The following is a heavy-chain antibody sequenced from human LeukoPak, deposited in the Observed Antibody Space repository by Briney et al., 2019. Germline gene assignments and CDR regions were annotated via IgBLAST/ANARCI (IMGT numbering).Heavy chain of an antibody. CDR2: IIPIFGTA. V-gene: IGHV1-69*05. Sequence: SVKVSCKASGGTFSSYAISWVRQAPGQGLEWMGGIIPIFGTANYAQRFQGRVTITTDESTSTAYMELSSLRSEDTAVYYCARGPWGYYGSGAWGQGTLVTVSS. CDR3: ARGPWGYYGSGA. J-gene: IGHJ5*02. CDR1: GGTFSSYA. D-gene: IGHD3-10*01.